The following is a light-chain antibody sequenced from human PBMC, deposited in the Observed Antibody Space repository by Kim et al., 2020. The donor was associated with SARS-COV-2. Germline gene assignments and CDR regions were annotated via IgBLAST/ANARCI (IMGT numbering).Light chain of an antibody. CDR1: QGISNY. CDR2: GAS. J-gene: IGKJ4*01. Sequence: DIQMTQSPSPLSASVGDRVTITCRASQGISNYLAWYQQNPGKVPKILIYGASTLPSGVPSRFSGGGSGTDFTLTITNLQPEDVAIYYCQQYNRTPLTFGGGTKVDIK. CDR3: QQYNRTPLT. V-gene: IGKV1-27*01.